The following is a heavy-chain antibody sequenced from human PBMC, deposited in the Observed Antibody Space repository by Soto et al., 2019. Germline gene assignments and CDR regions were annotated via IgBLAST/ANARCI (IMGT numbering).Heavy chain of an antibody. V-gene: IGHV4-38-2*02. CDR1: GYSISSGYY. D-gene: IGHD5-18*01. CDR3: ARDTAMVAYYYGMDV. CDR2: IYHSGST. Sequence: PSETLSRTCGVSGYSISSGYYWCFIRQPPGKGLECIGSIYHSGSTYYNPSLKSRVTISVDTSKNQFSLKLSSVTAADTAVYYCARDTAMVAYYYGMDVWGQGTTVTVSS. J-gene: IGHJ6*02.